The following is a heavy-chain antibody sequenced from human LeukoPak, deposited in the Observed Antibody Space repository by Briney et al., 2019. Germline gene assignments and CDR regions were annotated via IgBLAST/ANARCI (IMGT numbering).Heavy chain of an antibody. CDR1: GFTFSSYA. CDR3: ARGYDSSGYYYAYYFDY. Sequence: GGSLRLSCAASGFTFSSYAMHWVRQPPGKGLEWVAVISYDGSNKYYADSVKGRFTISRDNSKNTLYLQMNSLRAEDTAVYYCARGYDSSGYYYAYYFDYWGQGTLVTVSS. CDR2: ISYDGSNK. V-gene: IGHV3-30-3*01. D-gene: IGHD3-22*01. J-gene: IGHJ4*02.